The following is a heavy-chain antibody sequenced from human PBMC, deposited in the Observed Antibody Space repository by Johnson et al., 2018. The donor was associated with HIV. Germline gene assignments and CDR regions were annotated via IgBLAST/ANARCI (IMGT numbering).Heavy chain of an antibody. J-gene: IGHJ3*02. Sequence: QVQLVESGGGVVQPGGSLRLSCAASGFTFSSYGMHWVRQAPGKGLEWVAFIRYDGSNKYYADSVKGRFTISRDNSKNTLYLQMNSLRAEDTAVYYCAKDYGDYYDSSGYGGAFDIWGQGTMVTVSS. V-gene: IGHV3-30*02. D-gene: IGHD3-22*01. CDR1: GFTFSSYG. CDR2: IRYDGSNK. CDR3: AKDYGDYYDSSGYGGAFDI.